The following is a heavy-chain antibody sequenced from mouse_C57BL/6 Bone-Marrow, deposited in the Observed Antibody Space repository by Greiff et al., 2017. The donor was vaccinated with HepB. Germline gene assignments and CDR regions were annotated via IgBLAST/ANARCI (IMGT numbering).Heavy chain of an antibody. CDR2: IWTGGGT. J-gene: IGHJ1*03. V-gene: IGHV2-9-1*01. Sequence: VHLVESGPGLVAPSQSLSITCTVSGFSLTSYAISWVRQPPGKGLEGLGVIWTGGGTNYNSALKSILSISKDNSKSQVFLKMNSLQTDDTARYYCARLLLRCTGYFDVWGTGTTVTVAS. CDR3: ARLLLRCTGYFDV. D-gene: IGHD1-1*01. CDR1: GFSLTSYA.